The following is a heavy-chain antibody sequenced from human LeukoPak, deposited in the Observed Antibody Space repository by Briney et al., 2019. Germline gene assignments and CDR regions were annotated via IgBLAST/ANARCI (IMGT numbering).Heavy chain of an antibody. D-gene: IGHD6-13*01. CDR2: ISVNGGAM. CDR1: GFTFSGYE. V-gene: IGHV3-48*03. CDR3: ARKTDRLGAVGRDRYFDL. J-gene: IGHJ2*01. Sequence: GGSLTLSCTASGFTFSGYEMTWVRQAPGKGLEWMSYISVNGGAMHYADSVRGRFTTSRDDAKNSLYLHMNSLRVEDTAIYYCARKTDRLGAVGRDRYFDLWGRGPLIPVSS.